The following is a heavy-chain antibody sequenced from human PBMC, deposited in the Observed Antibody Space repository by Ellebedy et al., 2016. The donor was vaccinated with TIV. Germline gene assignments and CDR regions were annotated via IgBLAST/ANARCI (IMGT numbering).Heavy chain of an antibody. Sequence: SETLSLTXTVSGYSIGRGYYWGWIRQPPGKGLEWIGSLHHSGSAYYNPSLKSRVTISLDTSKNQFSLKLISVTAADTAVYFCARGLDGRGGGRNSGGEWNFDSWGQGTLVTVSS. J-gene: IGHJ4*02. CDR2: LHHSGSA. CDR3: ARGLDGRGGGRNSGGEWNFDS. CDR1: GYSIGRGYY. V-gene: IGHV4-38-2*02. D-gene: IGHD2-15*01.